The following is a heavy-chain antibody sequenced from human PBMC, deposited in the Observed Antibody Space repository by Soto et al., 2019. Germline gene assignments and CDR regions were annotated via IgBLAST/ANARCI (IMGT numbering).Heavy chain of an antibody. D-gene: IGHD3-3*01. V-gene: IGHV4-34*01. CDR2: INHSGST. J-gene: IGHJ5*02. Sequence: QVQLQQWGAGLLKPSETLSLTCAVYGGSFSGYYWSWIRQPPGKGLEWIGEINHSGSTNYNPSLKSRVTISVDTSKNQFSLKLSSVTAADTAVYYCARGRMYYDFWSGYSRTTYPSCWFDPWGQGTLDTVSS. CDR1: GGSFSGYY. CDR3: ARGRMYYDFWSGYSRTTYPSCWFDP.